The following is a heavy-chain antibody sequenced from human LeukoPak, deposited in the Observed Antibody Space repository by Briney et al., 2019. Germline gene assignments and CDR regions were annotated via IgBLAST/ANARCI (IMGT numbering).Heavy chain of an antibody. J-gene: IGHJ6*03. V-gene: IGHV3-73*01. CDR1: GFTFSGSA. CDR3: TRQFIAARPVYYYYYMDV. CDR2: IRSKDNSYAT. D-gene: IGHD6-6*01. Sequence: GGSLRLSCAASGFTFSGSAMHWVRQASGKGLEWVGRIRSKDNSYATAYAASVKGRFTISRDDSKNTAYLQMNSLKTEDTAVYYCTRQFIAARPVYYYYYMDVWGKGTTVTVSS.